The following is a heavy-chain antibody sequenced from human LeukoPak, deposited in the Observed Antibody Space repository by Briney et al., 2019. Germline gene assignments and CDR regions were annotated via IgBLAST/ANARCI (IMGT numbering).Heavy chain of an antibody. CDR2: MGYDGSKI. CDR1: GLIFSRSG. D-gene: IGHD3-16*01. J-gene: IGHJ3*02. CDR3: AKEGRGGFDI. V-gene: IGHV3-30*02. Sequence: GGSLRLSCAASGLIFSRSGMHWVRQAPGKGLEWVTFMGYDGSKIYYADSVKGRFTISRDNSRNTLYLQMNSLRAEDTAVYCCAKEGRGGFDIWGQGTKVTVSS.